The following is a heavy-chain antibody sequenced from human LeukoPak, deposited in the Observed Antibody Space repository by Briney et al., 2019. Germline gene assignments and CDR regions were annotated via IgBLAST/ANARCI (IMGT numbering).Heavy chain of an antibody. D-gene: IGHD6-13*01. Sequence: SETLSLTCTVSGGSISSSSYYWGWIRQPPGKVLEWIGSIYYSGSTYYNPSLKSRVTISVDTSKNQFSLKLSSVPAADTAVYYCARELAEIAAAIRGYYYYYMDVWGKGTTVTASS. V-gene: IGHV4-39*01. CDR1: GGSISSSSYY. CDR2: IYYSGST. J-gene: IGHJ6*03. CDR3: ARELAEIAAAIRGYYYYYMDV.